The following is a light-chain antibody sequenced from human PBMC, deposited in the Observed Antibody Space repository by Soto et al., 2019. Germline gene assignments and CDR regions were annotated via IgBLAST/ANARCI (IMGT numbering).Light chain of an antibody. CDR2: EGT. CDR1: SSDVGSYDL. V-gene: IGLV2-14*02. J-gene: IGLJ2*01. Sequence: QSALTQPASVSGPPGQSIVISCNGSSSDVGSYDLVSWYLQYPGKAPKVIIFEGTKRPSGVSDRCSGSKSGNTATLTVSGLQAEDEADYYCSTNAGSNNLVFGGGTKVTVL. CDR3: STNAGSNNLV.